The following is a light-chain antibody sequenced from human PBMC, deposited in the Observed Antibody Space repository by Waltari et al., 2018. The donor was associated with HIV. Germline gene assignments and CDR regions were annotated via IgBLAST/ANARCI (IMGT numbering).Light chain of an antibody. J-gene: IGLJ2*01. CDR3: AAWDDSLNGVV. CDR1: SSNIGSNT. V-gene: IGLV1-44*01. CDR2: SNT. Sequence: QSVLTQPPSASGTPGQRVTISCSGSSSNIGSNTVNWYQQLPGTAPKLLIYSNTHRPSVVPDRFSGSNSGTSSSRAISGLQSEDEADYYCAAWDDSLNGVVFGGGTKLTVL.